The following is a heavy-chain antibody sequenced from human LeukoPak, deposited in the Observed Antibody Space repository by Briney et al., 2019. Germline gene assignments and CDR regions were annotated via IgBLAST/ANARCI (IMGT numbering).Heavy chain of an antibody. CDR1: GGSFSAYY. CDR3: ARGFSPGLRFDP. J-gene: IGHJ5*02. D-gene: IGHD2/OR15-2a*01. Sequence: PSETLSLTCAVYGGSFSAYYWSWIRQPPGKGVEWIGEINHSGSTKYNPSFKSRVAISVDTSKNQFSLNLRSVTAADTAVYYCARGFSPGLRFDPWGQGTLVTVSS. V-gene: IGHV4-34*01. CDR2: INHSGST.